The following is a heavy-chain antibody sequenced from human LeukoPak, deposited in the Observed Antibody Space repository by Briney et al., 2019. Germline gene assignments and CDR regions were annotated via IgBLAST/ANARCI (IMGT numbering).Heavy chain of an antibody. CDR1: GGTFSSYG. D-gene: IGHD3-22*01. CDR3: AREGVDYYDSSAHLDY. CDR2: IIPIFGTT. J-gene: IGHJ4*02. Sequence: SVKVSCKASGGTFSSYGISWVRQAPGQGLEWMGGIIPIFGTTKYAQKFQGRVTITADESTSTAYMEVSSLRSEDTAVYYCAREGVDYYDSSAHLDYWGQGTLVTVSS. V-gene: IGHV1-69*13.